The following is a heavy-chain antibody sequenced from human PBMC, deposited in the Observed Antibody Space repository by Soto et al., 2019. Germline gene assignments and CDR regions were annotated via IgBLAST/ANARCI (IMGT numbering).Heavy chain of an antibody. CDR3: ARGIIVGGWYPYYFDY. CDR2: INPDNGNT. J-gene: IGHJ4*02. V-gene: IGHV1-3*01. D-gene: IGHD6-19*01. Sequence: ASVKVSCKASGYTFTRYTMNWVRQAPGQRLEWMGWINPDNGNTKSSQKFQDRVTITRDTSASTAYMDLSSLRSEDTAVYYCARGIIVGGWYPYYFDYWGQGTLVTVSS. CDR1: GYTFTRYT.